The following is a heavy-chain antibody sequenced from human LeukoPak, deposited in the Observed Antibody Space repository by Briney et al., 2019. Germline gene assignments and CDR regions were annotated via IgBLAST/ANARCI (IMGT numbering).Heavy chain of an antibody. V-gene: IGHV3-15*01. CDR1: GFTFSDAW. Sequence: GGSLRLSCAASGFTFSDAWMSWVRQAPGKGLEWVGRIKSKTDGGTTDYAAPVKGRFTISRDNAKNSLYLQMNSLRAEDTAVYYCARDVNTRHYGSGSYYNPIDYWGQGTLVTVSS. J-gene: IGHJ4*02. CDR3: ARDVNTRHYGSGSYYNPIDY. D-gene: IGHD3-10*01. CDR2: IKSKTDGGTT.